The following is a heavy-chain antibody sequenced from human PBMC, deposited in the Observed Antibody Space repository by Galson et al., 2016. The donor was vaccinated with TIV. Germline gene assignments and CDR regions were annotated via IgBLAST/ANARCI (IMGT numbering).Heavy chain of an antibody. D-gene: IGHD5-18*01. J-gene: IGHJ3*02. CDR3: ALFVDSVMFRDI. CDR2: IYYSGNT. CDR1: DDSISSTDYY. V-gene: IGHV4-30-4*08. Sequence: TLSLTCTVSDDSISSTDYYWTWIRQPPGKGLEWIGYIYYSGNTNYKSSLRSRVTISVDLSKNQFSLKLNSVTAADTAAYYCALFVDSVMFRDIWGQGTMVTVSS.